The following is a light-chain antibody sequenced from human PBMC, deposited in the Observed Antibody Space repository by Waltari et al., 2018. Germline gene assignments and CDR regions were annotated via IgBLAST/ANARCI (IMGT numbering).Light chain of an antibody. Sequence: QSVLTQPPSVSGAPGQRVTISCTGSSSNIGAGYDVHWYQQVPGTAPKLLIYGNTDRPSWVPDRLSGSKSGTSASRAITGLQAEDEADYYCQAYDSSLSGWVFGGGTKLTVL. CDR1: SSNIGAGYD. V-gene: IGLV1-40*01. CDR3: QAYDSSLSGWV. J-gene: IGLJ3*02. CDR2: GNT.